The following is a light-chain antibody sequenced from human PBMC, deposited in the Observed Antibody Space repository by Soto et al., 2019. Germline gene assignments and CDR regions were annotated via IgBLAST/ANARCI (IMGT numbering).Light chain of an antibody. CDR2: EGN. V-gene: IGLV2-23*01. Sequence: QSALTQPVSVSGSPGQSITISCTGTSSDVGSYNLVSWYQHHPGRAPKLMIYEGNKRPSGVSNRFSGSKSGNTASLTISGLQAEDEADYYCCSYAGSSTYVLFGGGTKLTVL. CDR3: CSYAGSSTYVL. J-gene: IGLJ2*01. CDR1: SSDVGSYNL.